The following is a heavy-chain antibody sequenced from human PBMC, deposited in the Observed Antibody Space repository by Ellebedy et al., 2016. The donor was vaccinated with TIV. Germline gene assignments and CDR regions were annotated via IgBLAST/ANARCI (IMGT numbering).Heavy chain of an antibody. CDR3: ARAWRD. D-gene: IGHD1-1*01. J-gene: IGHJ4*02. Sequence: SETLSLTCTVSGDSISSGDYHWSWIRQSPGKALEWIGFIYHSGTTYYSPSLKSRVSISVDRSKNQFSLKLSSVTAADTAVYYCARAWRDWGQGTLVTVSS. V-gene: IGHV4-30-4*01. CDR1: GDSISSGDYH. CDR2: IYHSGTT.